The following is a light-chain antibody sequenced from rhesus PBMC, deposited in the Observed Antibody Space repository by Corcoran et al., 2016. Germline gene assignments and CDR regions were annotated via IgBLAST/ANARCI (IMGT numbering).Light chain of an antibody. V-gene: IGLV7-76*01. CDR2: DIN. J-gene: IGLJ1*01. CDR1: SGEVTSGHY. Sequence: QAVVTQETSLTVSPGGTVTLTCGSSSGEVTSGHYPHWFQQKPGQAPKTLIYDINNKLSWIPGRFSGSLLGDKAALTVSGAHPEDEANYYCWLYYSGTYIFETGTRLSVL. CDR3: WLYYSGTYI.